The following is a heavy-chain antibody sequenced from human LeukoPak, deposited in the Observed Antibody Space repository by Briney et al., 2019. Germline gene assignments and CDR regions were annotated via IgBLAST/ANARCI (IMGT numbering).Heavy chain of an antibody. CDR3: ARKIKVQWFVRRSYWYFDL. J-gene: IGHJ2*01. CDR2: INHSGST. Sequence: SETLSLTCTVSDYSISSGYYWGWIRQPPGKGLEWIGSINHSGSTNYNPSLKSRVTISVDTSKNQFSLKLSSVTAADTAVYYCARKIKVQWFVRRSYWYFDLWGRGTLVTVSS. D-gene: IGHD3-10*01. CDR1: DYSISSGYY. V-gene: IGHV4-38-2*02.